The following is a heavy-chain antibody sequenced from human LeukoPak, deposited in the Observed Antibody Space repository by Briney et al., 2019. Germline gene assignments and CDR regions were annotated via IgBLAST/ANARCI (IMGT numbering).Heavy chain of an antibody. CDR1: GFTFSSYW. Sequence: GGSLRLSCAASGFTFSSYWMHWVRQAPGKVLVWVSRINGDGASTTYADSVKGRFTISRDNAKNTLYLQMNGLRAEDTAVYYCAKVQFGGWSGYYKFDYWGQGTLVTVSS. CDR2: INGDGAST. V-gene: IGHV3-74*01. D-gene: IGHD3-3*01. CDR3: AKVQFGGWSGYYKFDY. J-gene: IGHJ4*02.